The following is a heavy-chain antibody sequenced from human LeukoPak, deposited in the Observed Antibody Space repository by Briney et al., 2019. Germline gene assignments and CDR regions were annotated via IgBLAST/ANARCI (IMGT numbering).Heavy chain of an antibody. J-gene: IGHJ4*02. V-gene: IGHV3-23*01. D-gene: IGHD3-3*01. CDR1: GFTFSSYA. CDR3: AKGLYYDFWTGYYRGHYFDY. Sequence: GGSLRLSCAASGFTFSSYAMHWVRQAPGKGLEWVSSISGSGGSTYYADSVKGRFTMSRDKSKNTLYLQMNSLRAEDTAVYYCAKGLYYDFWTGYYRGHYFDYWGQGTLVTVSS. CDR2: ISGSGGST.